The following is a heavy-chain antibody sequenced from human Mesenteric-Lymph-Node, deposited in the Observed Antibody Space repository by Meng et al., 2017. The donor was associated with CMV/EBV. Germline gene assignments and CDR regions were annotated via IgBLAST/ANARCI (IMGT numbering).Heavy chain of an antibody. Sequence: TCTNAWMSWVRQAPGKGLEWVGHIKSKADGGTPDYAAPVKGRFTISRDNSKNTLYLQMNSLRAEDTAVYYCAKADSSGYYNNWFDPWGQGTLVTVSS. CDR3: AKADSSGYYNNWFDP. V-gene: IGHV3-15*01. CDR1: TCTNAW. J-gene: IGHJ5*02. D-gene: IGHD3-22*01. CDR2: IKSKADGGTP.